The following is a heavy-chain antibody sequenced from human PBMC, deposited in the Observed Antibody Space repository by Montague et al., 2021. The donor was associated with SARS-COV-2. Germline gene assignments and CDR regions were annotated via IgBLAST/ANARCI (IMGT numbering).Heavy chain of an antibody. CDR2: TSGST. J-gene: IGHJ6*02. V-gene: IGHV4-61*02. Sequence: TSGSTNYNPSLKSRVTISLHTSNNQFSLKLSSVTAADTAVYYCARESGSPTYYFYYGVDVWGQGTTVTVSS. CDR3: ARESGSPTYYFYYGVDV. D-gene: IGHD1-26*01.